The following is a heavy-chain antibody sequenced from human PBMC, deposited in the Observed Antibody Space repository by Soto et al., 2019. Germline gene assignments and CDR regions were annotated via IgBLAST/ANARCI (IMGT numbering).Heavy chain of an antibody. D-gene: IGHD3-9*01. J-gene: IGHJ4*02. CDR2: IYYSGST. CDR1: GYSISSSNW. CDR3: ARIAGGDNNDNSRYFDY. V-gene: IGHV4-28*01. Sequence: SETLSLTCAVSGYSISSSNWWGWIRQPPGKGLEWIGYIYYSGSTYYNPSLKSRVTMSVDTSKNQFSLKLSSVTAVDTAVYYCARIAGGDNNDNSRYFDYWGQGTLVTVSS.